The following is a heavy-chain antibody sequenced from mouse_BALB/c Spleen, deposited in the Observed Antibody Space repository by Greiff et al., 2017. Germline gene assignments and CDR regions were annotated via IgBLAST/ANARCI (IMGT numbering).Heavy chain of an antibody. CDR1: GYSFTGYY. J-gene: IGHJ4*01. CDR2: INPYNGAT. V-gene: IGHV1-31*01. D-gene: IGHD1-1*01. CDR3: ARYLTTVAMDY. Sequence: VQLQQSGPELVKPGASVKISCKASGYSFTGYYMHWVKQSHVKSLEWIGRINPYNGATSYNQNFKDKASLTVDKSSSTAYMELHSLTSEDSAVYYCARYLTTVAMDYWGQGTSVTVSS.